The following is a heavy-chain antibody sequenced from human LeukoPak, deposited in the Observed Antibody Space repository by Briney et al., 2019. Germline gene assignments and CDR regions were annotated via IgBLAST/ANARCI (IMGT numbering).Heavy chain of an antibody. CDR3: AIRFRRVVPAGGAFDI. Sequence: SVKVSCKASGGTFSSYAISWVRQAPGQGLEWMGGIIPIFGTENYAQKFQGRVTITVDESTSTAYMELSSLRSEDTAVYYCAIRFRRVVPAGGAFDIWGQGTMVTVSS. CDR1: GGTFSSYA. V-gene: IGHV1-69*13. D-gene: IGHD2-2*01. J-gene: IGHJ3*02. CDR2: IIPIFGTE.